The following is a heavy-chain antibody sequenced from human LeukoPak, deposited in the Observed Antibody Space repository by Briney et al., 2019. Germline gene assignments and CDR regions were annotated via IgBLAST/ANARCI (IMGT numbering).Heavy chain of an antibody. CDR1: GFTFSNYA. CDR2: ISSNGGST. J-gene: IGHJ4*02. CDR3: ARGGVVIEGATSIDY. V-gene: IGHV3-64*01. Sequence: GGSLRLSCAASGFTFSNYAMHWVRQAPGKGLEYVSVISSNGGSTYFANSVKGRFTISRENSKNTLYLQMGSLRAEDMAVYYCARGGVVIEGATSIDYWAREPWSPSPQ. D-gene: IGHD1-26*01.